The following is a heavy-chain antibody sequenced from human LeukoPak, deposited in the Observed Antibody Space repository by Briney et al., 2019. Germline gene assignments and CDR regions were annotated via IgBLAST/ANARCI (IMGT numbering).Heavy chain of an antibody. Sequence: SETLSLTCAVYGGSFSGYYWSWIRQPPGKGLEWIGEINHSGSTNYNPSLKSRVTISVDTSKNQFSLKLSSVTAADTAVYYCARPRLRWSMGLDYWGQGTLVTVSS. J-gene: IGHJ4*02. CDR3: ARPRLRWSMGLDY. V-gene: IGHV4-34*01. CDR2: INHSGST. CDR1: GGSFSGYY. D-gene: IGHD4-23*01.